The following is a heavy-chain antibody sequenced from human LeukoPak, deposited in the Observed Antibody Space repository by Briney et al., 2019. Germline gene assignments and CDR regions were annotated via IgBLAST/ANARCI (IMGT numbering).Heavy chain of an antibody. CDR2: IYYSGST. J-gene: IGHJ4*02. Sequence: SETLSLTCTVSGGSISSGDYYWSWIRQPPGKGLEWIGYIYYSGSTYYNPSLKSRVTISVDTSKIQFSLKLSSVTAADTAVYYCARGGYDILTGHRFDYWGQGTLVTVSS. V-gene: IGHV4-30-4*01. CDR3: ARGGYDILTGHRFDY. D-gene: IGHD3-9*01. CDR1: GGSISSGDYY.